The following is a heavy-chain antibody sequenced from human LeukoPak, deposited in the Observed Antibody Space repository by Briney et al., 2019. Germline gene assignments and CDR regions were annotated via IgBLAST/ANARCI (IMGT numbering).Heavy chain of an antibody. CDR1: GFTFDDYA. CDR2: ISWNSGSI. V-gene: IGHV3-9*03. Sequence: GGSLRLSCAASGFTFDDYAMHWVRQAPGKGLEWVSGISWNSGSIGYADSVKGRFTISRDNAKNSLYLQMNSLRAEDMALYYCAKDIGTYYYDSSGHGGAFDIWGQGTMVTVSS. D-gene: IGHD3-22*01. J-gene: IGHJ3*02. CDR3: AKDIGTYYYDSSGHGGAFDI.